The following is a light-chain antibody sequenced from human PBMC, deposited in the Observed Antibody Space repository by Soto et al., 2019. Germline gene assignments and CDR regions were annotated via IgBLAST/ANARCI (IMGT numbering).Light chain of an antibody. CDR2: DSF. CDR3: GTWDSSLSALV. CDR1: SSNIGRNY. Sequence: QSVLTQPPSVSAAPGQKVTISCSGSSSNIGRNYVSWYQQLPVTAPKLLIYDSFKRPSGIPDRFSGSKSGTSAALGITGLQTGDEADYFCGTWDSSLSALVFGGGTKLTVL. J-gene: IGLJ2*01. V-gene: IGLV1-51*01.